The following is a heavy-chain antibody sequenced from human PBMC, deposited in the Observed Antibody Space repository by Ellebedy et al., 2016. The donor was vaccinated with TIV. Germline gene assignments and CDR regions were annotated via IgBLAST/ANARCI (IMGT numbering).Heavy chain of an antibody. CDR2: ISGGGGST. V-gene: IGHV3-23*01. D-gene: IGHD5-24*01. CDR3: VRDSTHGYDDY. Sequence: PGGSLRLSCAASGFTFISYAMSWVRQAPGKGLEWVSTISGGGGSTHYADSVTGRFIISRDNAENSLYLQMNSLRVEDTAVYYCVRDSTHGYDDYWGQGTLVTVSS. CDR1: GFTFISYA. J-gene: IGHJ4*02.